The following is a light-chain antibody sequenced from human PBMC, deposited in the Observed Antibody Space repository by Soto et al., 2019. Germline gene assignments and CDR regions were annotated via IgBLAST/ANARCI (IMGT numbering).Light chain of an antibody. Sequence: QSALTQPPSASGSPGQSVNISCTGTSSDVGAYNYVSWYQQYPGIAPKLMIYEVSKRPSGVPDRFSGSKSGKTASLTVSGLQPEDEDDYYCTSYAGSNIWVFGGGTKVTVL. CDR3: TSYAGSNIWV. CDR2: EVS. CDR1: SSDVGAYNY. V-gene: IGLV2-8*01. J-gene: IGLJ3*02.